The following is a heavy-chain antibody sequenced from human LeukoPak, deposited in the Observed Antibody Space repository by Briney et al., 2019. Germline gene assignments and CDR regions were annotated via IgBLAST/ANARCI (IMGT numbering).Heavy chain of an antibody. J-gene: IGHJ5*02. CDR1: GGSISSYY. CDR3: ARQSSSGWYWFDP. Sequence: SETLSLTCTVSGGSISSYYWSWIRQPPGKGLGLIGYVYTSESTNYNPSPKSRVTISVDTSKTQSPLKLSSVTGADTAVYYCARQSSSGWYWFDPWGQGTLVTVSS. CDR2: VYTSEST. V-gene: IGHV4-4*09. D-gene: IGHD6-19*01.